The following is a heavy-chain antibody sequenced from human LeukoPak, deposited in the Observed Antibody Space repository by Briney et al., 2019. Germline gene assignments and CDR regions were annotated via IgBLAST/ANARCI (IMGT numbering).Heavy chain of an antibody. D-gene: IGHD2-15*01. CDR2: ISHSGYTI. CDR1: GFSFSDDF. Sequence: GGSLRLSCAASGFSFSDDFMSWIRQAPGQRPEWVSYISHSGYTIQYADSVKGRFTISRDNAKNSLYLQMNSLRAEDTAVYYCARERGDIVAFWGQGTTVTVSS. V-gene: IGHV3-11*01. CDR3: ARERGDIVAF. J-gene: IGHJ6*02.